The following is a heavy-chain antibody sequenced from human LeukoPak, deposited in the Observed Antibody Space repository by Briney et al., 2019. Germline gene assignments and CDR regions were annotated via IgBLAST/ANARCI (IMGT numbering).Heavy chain of an antibody. V-gene: IGHV1-24*01. CDR2: FDPEDGET. Sequence: ASVKVSCKVSGYTLTELSMHWVRQAPGKGLEWMGGFDPEDGETIYAQKFQGRVTMTEDTSTDTAYMELSSLRSEDTAVYYCATASYGFGRSRYYFDYWGQGTLVTVSS. J-gene: IGHJ4*02. D-gene: IGHD5-18*01. CDR3: ATASYGFGRSRYYFDY. CDR1: GYTLTELS.